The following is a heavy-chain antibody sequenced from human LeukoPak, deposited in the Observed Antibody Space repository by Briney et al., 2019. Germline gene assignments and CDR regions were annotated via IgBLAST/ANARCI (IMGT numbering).Heavy chain of an antibody. V-gene: IGHV4-39*07. D-gene: IGHD3-3*01. J-gene: IGHJ4*02. CDR3: ARVLRFLEVDY. CDR1: GGSISSSSYY. CDR2: IYYSGST. Sequence: SETLSLTCTVSGGSISSSSYYWGWIRQPPGKGLEWIGSIYYSGSTYYNPSLKSRVSISVDTSKNQFSLKLSSVTAADTAVYYCARVLRFLEVDYWGQGTLVTVSS.